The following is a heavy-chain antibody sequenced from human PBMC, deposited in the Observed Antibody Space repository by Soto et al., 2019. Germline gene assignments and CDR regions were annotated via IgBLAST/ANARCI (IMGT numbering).Heavy chain of an antibody. D-gene: IGHD3-10*01. V-gene: IGHV3-20*04. J-gene: IGHJ4*02. CDR1: GFKFDDYG. CDR3: ARDRSPGRYFDY. CDR2: INWNGVST. Sequence: GGSLRLSCAASGFKFDDYGMSWVRQAPGKELEWVSSINWNGVSTGYADSVKGRFTISRDNAKNSLYLQMNSLTAEDTALFYCARDRSPGRYFDYWGQGILVTVSS.